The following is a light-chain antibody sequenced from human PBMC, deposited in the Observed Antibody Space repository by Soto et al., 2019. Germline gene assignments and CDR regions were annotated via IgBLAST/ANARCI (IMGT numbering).Light chain of an antibody. V-gene: IGLV2-14*02. Sequence: QSALTQPASISGSPGQSITISCTGTGSAVGTYNLVSWYQQHPGKAPNLIIYEGNKRPSGVSRRFSGSKSANTASLTISGLQAEDEAEYYCASYTSSSTSVIFGRGTQLTVL. J-gene: IGLJ2*01. CDR2: EGN. CDR1: GSAVGTYNL. CDR3: ASYTSSSTSVI.